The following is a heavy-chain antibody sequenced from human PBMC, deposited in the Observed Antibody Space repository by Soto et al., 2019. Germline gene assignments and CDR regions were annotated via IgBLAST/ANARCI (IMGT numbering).Heavy chain of an antibody. J-gene: IGHJ4*02. CDR1: GDTFSFYS. Sequence: QVQLVQSGAEVKRPGSSVKVSCKASGDTFSFYSINWVRQAPGLGLEWMGRINPILSMSNYAQRFQGRVTVTADKSTITAYMDLGSLRSEDTAIYYCATSYGSGYRAFDYWGQGALVTVSS. CDR3: ATSYGSGYRAFDY. D-gene: IGHD3-10*01. CDR2: INPILSMS. V-gene: IGHV1-69*02.